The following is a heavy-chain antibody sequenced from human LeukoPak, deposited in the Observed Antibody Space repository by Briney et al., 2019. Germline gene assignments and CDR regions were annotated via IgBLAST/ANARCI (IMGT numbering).Heavy chain of an antibody. CDR3: AKGGTYLELS. CDR2: IYYSGST. J-gene: IGHJ4*02. CDR1: GGSVSSGSYY. D-gene: IGHD1-1*01. Sequence: SETLSLTCTVSGGSVSSGSYYWSWIRQPPGKGLEWIGYIYYSGSTNYNPSLKSRVTISVDTSKNQFSLKLSSVTAADTAVYYCAKGGTYLELSWGQGTLVTVSS. V-gene: IGHV4-61*01.